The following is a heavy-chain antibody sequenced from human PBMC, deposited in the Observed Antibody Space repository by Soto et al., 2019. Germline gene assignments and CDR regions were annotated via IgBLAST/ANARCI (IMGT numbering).Heavy chain of an antibody. V-gene: IGHV3-23*01. D-gene: IGHD5-18*01. CDR1: GFTFSSHA. CDR2: LSGSGSNT. J-gene: IGHJ4*02. CDR3: AKYTYGLPPDY. Sequence: GGSLRLSCAASGFTFSSHAMSWVRQAPGKGLEWVSALSGSGSNTKYADSVKGRFTISRDNSKNTLYLQMNSLRAEDTAVYFCAKYTYGLPPDYWGQGTLVTVSS.